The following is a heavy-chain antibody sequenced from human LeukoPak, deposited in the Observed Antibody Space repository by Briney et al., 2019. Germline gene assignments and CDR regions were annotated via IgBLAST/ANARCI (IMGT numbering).Heavy chain of an antibody. CDR2: IYSGGST. Sequence: GGSLRLSCAASGFTVSSNYMSWVRQAPGKGLEWVSVIYSGGSTYYADSVKGRFSISRDKSKNTLYLQMNSLRAEDTAVYYCAIRKSGNAIDYWGQGTLVTVSS. J-gene: IGHJ4*02. CDR3: AIRKSGNAIDY. D-gene: IGHD5-12*01. CDR1: GFTVSSNY. V-gene: IGHV3-66*01.